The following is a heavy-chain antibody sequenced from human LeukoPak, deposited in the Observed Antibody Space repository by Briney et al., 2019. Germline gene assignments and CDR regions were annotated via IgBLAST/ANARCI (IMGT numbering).Heavy chain of an antibody. CDR1: GFTFSSYG. CDR2: IRYDGSNK. Sequence: GGSLRLSCAASGFTFSSYGMHWVRQAPGKGLEWVAFIRYDGSNKYYADSVKGRFTISRDNTKNTLYLQMNSLRAEDTAVYYCAVLGGSTVVTPFDYWGQGTLVTVSS. J-gene: IGHJ4*02. CDR3: AVLGGSTVVTPFDY. D-gene: IGHD4-23*01. V-gene: IGHV3-30*02.